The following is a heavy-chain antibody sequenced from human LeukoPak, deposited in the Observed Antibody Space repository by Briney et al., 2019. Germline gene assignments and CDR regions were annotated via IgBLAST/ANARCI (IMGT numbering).Heavy chain of an antibody. D-gene: IGHD5-24*01. CDR2: IDGSGAGT. CDR3: AKEKGYNNRDWFAP. V-gene: IGHV3-23*01. Sequence: ETLSLTCTVSGGSISSSSYYWGWTRQGPGKGLEWVSSIDGSGAGTYYADSVKGRFSISRDNSKSTLYLQMYSLTAGDTAVYYCAKEKGYNNRDWFAPWGQGTLVTVSS. CDR1: GGSISSSSYY. J-gene: IGHJ5*02.